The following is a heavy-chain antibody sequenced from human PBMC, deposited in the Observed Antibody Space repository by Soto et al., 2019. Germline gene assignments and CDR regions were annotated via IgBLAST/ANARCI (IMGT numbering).Heavy chain of an antibody. CDR3: AKNVWGITIFGGMDV. J-gene: IGHJ6*02. V-gene: IGHV3-23*01. Sequence: PGGSLRLACAASGFTFSSYAMSWVRQAPGKGLEWVSAISSGGGTTYYADSVKGRFTISRDNSKNTLYLQMNSLRAEDTAVYYCAKNVWGITIFGGMDVWGQGTTVTVSS. D-gene: IGHD3-9*01. CDR2: ISSGGGTT. CDR1: GFTFSSYA.